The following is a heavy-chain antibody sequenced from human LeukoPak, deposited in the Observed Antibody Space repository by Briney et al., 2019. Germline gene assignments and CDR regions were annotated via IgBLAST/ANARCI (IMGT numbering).Heavy chain of an antibody. CDR1: GYSFTSYW. Sequence: GGSLDTPRRGSGYSFTSYWISWVRQMPGKGLEWMGRIDPSDSYTNYSPSFQGHVTISADKSISTAYLQWSSLKASDTAMYYCEISGHSSSWYYFDYWGQGTLVAVSS. J-gene: IGHJ4*02. V-gene: IGHV5-10-1*01. D-gene: IGHD6-13*01. CDR2: IDPSDSYT. CDR3: EISGHSSSWYYFDY.